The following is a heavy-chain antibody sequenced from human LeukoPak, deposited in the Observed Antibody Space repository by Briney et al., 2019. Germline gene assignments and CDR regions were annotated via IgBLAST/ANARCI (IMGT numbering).Heavy chain of an antibody. D-gene: IGHD3-22*01. Sequence: GGSLRLSCAASGFTFSSYGMHWVRQAPGKGLEWVSGIIGSGGTTYTADSVKGRFTISRDNSKNTLYLQMNSLRAEDTAVYYCAKLGDSSGYHDCWGQGTLVTVSS. V-gene: IGHV3-23*01. CDR2: IIGSGGTT. CDR3: AKLGDSSGYHDC. CDR1: GFTFSSYG. J-gene: IGHJ4*02.